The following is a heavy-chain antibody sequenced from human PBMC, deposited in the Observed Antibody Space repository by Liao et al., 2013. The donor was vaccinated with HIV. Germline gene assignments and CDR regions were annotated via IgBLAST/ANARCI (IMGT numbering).Heavy chain of an antibody. D-gene: IGHD3/OR15-3a*01. CDR1: GGSFSGYY. J-gene: IGHJ4*02. CDR2: INHSGST. Sequence: QVQLQQWGAGLLKPSETLSLTCAVYGGSFSGYYWSWIRQPPGKGLEWIGEINHSGSTNYNPSLKSRVTISVDTSKNQFSLKLSSVTAADTAVYYCAREDWTNYYFDYWGQGTLVTVSS. CDR3: AREDWTNYYFDY. V-gene: IGHV4-34*01.